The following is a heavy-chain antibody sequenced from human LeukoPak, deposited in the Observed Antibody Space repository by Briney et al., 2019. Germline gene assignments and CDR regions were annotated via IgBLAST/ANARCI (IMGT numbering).Heavy chain of an antibody. CDR3: ARNNFIAVVKPGIFDY. CDR2: IYYSGST. CDR1: GGSISGSSHY. Sequence: SETLSLTCTVSGGSISGSSHYWGWIRQPPGKGLEWIGSIYYSGSTYYNPSLKSRVTISVDTSKNQFSLKLSSVTAADTAVYYCARNNFIAVVKPGIFDYWGQGSLVTVSS. V-gene: IGHV4-39*07. J-gene: IGHJ4*02. D-gene: IGHD6-19*01.